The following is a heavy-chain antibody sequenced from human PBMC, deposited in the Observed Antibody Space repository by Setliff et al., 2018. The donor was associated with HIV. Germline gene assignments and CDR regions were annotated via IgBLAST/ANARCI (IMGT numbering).Heavy chain of an antibody. D-gene: IGHD2-8*01. CDR2: VYHSGST. J-gene: IGHJ4*02. V-gene: IGHV4-59*11. Sequence: SETLSLTCTVSGGSISSHYLSWIRQPPGKGLEWIGSVYHSGSTNYNPSIKSRITISLDTSKSQFSLKLGSVTAADTDVYFCSTVVTLAYCHDGLCPAFDSWGQGALVTVSS. CDR1: GGSISSHY. CDR3: STVVTLAYCHDGLCPAFDS.